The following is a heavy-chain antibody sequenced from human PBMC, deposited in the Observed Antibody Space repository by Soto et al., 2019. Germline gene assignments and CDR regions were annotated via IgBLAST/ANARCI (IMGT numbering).Heavy chain of an antibody. V-gene: IGHV1-8*01. D-gene: IGHD1-20*01. CDR3: ARRFITGTLEINWFDP. CDR2: MNPNSGNT. Sequence: PSVKVSCKASGYTFTSYDINWVRQATGQGLEWMGWMNPNSGNTGYAQKFQGRVTMTRNTSISTAYMELSSLRSEDTAVYYCARRFITGTLEINWFDPWGQGTLVTVSS. CDR1: GYTFTSYD. J-gene: IGHJ5*02.